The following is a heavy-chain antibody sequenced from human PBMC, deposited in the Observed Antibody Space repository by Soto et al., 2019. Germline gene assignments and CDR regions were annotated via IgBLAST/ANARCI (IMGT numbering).Heavy chain of an antibody. CDR2: IIPLFGTA. V-gene: IGHV1-69*01. CDR1: GGTFSTYD. D-gene: IGHD2-8*01. CDR3: AINEGTDGYKFAY. J-gene: IGHJ4*02. Sequence: QVQLVQSGAEVKKPGSSVKVSCKASGGTFSTYDICWVRQAPGQGLEWMGGIIPLFGTANYAQKFQGRVTIIADESTRTAYMELRSLRSEDTAVYYCAINEGTDGYKFAYWGQGTLVTVSS.